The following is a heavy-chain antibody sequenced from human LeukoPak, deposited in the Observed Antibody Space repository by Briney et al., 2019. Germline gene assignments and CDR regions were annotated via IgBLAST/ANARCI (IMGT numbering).Heavy chain of an antibody. J-gene: IGHJ3*02. Sequence: SQTLSLTCAVSGGSISSGGYSWSWIRQPPGKGLEWIGYIYHSGSTYYNPSLKSRVTISVDRSKNQFSLKLSSVTAADTAVYYCARDPGWSGGRAFDIWGQGTMVTVSS. CDR2: IYHSGST. CDR3: ARDPGWSGGRAFDI. CDR1: GGSISSGGYS. D-gene: IGHD3-3*01. V-gene: IGHV4-30-2*01.